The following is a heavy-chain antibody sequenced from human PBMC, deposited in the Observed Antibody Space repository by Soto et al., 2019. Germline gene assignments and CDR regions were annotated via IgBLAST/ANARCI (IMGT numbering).Heavy chain of an antibody. Sequence: PGGSLRLSCVASGFSFRSYSMNWVRQAPGKGPEWVAYVSGSGNTQYYVDSVKGRFTISRDNAKQSLYLQLNSLRDEDTAVYYCARDPKSGNQKLYFDYWGQGALVTVSS. CDR2: VSGSGNTQ. J-gene: IGHJ4*02. V-gene: IGHV3-48*02. CDR1: GFSFRSYS. CDR3: ARDPKSGNQKLYFDY. D-gene: IGHD1-26*01.